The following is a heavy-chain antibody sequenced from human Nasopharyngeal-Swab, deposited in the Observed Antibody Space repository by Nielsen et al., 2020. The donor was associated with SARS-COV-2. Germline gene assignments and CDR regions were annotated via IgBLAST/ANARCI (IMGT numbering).Heavy chain of an antibody. CDR2: TEIGGIT. J-gene: IGHJ4*02. V-gene: IGHV3-53*01. D-gene: IGHD3-10*01. CDR1: GFIVSSTY. Sequence: GGSLSLSCAVSGFIVSSTYMSWARQAPGKGLEWVSVTEIGGITHYADSVKGRFTISRDSSTNTLYLQMNSLRVEDTAVYYCVREGPYGSGSSFDYWGQGTLVTVSS. CDR3: VREGPYGSGSSFDY.